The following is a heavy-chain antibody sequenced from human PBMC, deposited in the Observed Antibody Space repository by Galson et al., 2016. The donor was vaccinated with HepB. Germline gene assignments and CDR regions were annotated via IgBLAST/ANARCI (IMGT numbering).Heavy chain of an antibody. Sequence: SLRLSCAASGSTFSNYGMSWVRQAPGKGLEWVSHISGSGGVTYYADSVKGRFTISRDVSQNTLFLQMNSLRADDTAIYYRAKGKWSWNTHFDYWGHGTLVTVSS. CDR3: AKGKWSWNTHFDY. J-gene: IGHJ4*01. CDR1: GSTFSNYG. V-gene: IGHV3-23*01. CDR2: ISGSGGVT. D-gene: IGHD1/OR15-1a*01.